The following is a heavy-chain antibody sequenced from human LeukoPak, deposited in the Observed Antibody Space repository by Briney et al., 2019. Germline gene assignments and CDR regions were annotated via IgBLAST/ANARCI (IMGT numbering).Heavy chain of an antibody. CDR1: GFIFNNYA. D-gene: IGHD3-10*01. J-gene: IGHJ6*03. V-gene: IGHV3-23*01. Sequence: GGTLRLSCAASGFIFNNYALSWVRQTPGKGLEWVSAISGSGRNTYYADSVKGRFTISRDNSRSTVDLQMNRLRVEDTAVYYCARGQKDYGSGSSLVYYYYYMDVWGKGTPITISS. CDR3: ARGQKDYGSGSSLVYYYYYMDV. CDR2: ISGSGRNT.